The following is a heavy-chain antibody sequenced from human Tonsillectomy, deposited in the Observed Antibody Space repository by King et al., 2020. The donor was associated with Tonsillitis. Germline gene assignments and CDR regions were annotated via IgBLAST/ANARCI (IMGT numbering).Heavy chain of an antibody. V-gene: IGHV3-30*18. Sequence: QVQLVESGGGVVQPGKSLRLSCAASGFTFSNYGIHWVRQAPGKGLEWVAVISYDGGSQYYVDSVQGRFSISRDNSKDTLYLQMNSLRVEDTAVYYCAKPYTAGFYYHYGLDVWGQGTAVTVSS. CDR2: ISYDGGSQ. J-gene: IGHJ6*02. CDR1: GFTFSNYG. D-gene: IGHD5-18*01. CDR3: AKPYTAGFYYHYGLDV.